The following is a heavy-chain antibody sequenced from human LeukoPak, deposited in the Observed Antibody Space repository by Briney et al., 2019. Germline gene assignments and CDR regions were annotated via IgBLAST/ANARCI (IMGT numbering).Heavy chain of an antibody. CDR3: ARVGDSRYSYSMDV. V-gene: IGHV3-53*01. Sequence: GGSLRLSCAPSGFTVSSNSMNWVRQAPGKGLEWVSLIYAGGSSYYAASVKGRFTFSSDNSNNTLYLHMNSLSTEVKAVYYCARVGDSRYSYSMDVWGKGPTVTVSS. CDR1: GFTVSSNS. CDR2: IYAGGSS. J-gene: IGHJ6*03. D-gene: IGHD3-10*01.